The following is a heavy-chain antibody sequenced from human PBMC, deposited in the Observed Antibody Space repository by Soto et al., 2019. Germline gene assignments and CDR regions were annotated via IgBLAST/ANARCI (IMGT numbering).Heavy chain of an antibody. Sequence: SETLSLTCTVSGGSISSGDYYWSWTRQPPRKGLEWIGYIYYSGSTYYNPSLKSRVTISVDTSKNQFSLKLISVTAADTGVYYCARAQEYSSSSDSYFDYWGQGTLVTVSS. CDR2: IYYSGST. D-gene: IGHD6-6*01. CDR1: GGSISSGDYY. CDR3: ARAQEYSSSSDSYFDY. V-gene: IGHV4-30-4*01. J-gene: IGHJ4*02.